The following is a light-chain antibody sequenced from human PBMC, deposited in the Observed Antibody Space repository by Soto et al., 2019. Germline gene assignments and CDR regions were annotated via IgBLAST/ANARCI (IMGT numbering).Light chain of an antibody. CDR1: SGHSSNN. CDR3: QTWGTGIVV. V-gene: IGLV4-69*01. J-gene: IGLJ2*01. CDR2: LNSDGTY. Sequence: QLVLTQSPSASASLGASVKLTCSLSSGHSSNNIAWHQQQPEKGPRYLMNLNSDGTYSKGDGIPDRFSASSSGAERYLTISSLPSEDEADYYCQTWGTGIVVFGGGTKVTVL.